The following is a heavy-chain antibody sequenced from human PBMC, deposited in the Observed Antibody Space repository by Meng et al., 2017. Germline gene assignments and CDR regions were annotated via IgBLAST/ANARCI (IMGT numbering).Heavy chain of an antibody. CDR1: GYTFTSYA. V-gene: IGHV1-3*01. CDR2: INAGNGNT. Sequence: QVRIVQSGAEVKKPGASVKVSCKASGYTFTSYAMHWVRQAPGQRLEWMGWINAGNGNTKYSQKFQGRVTITRDTSASTAYMELSSLRSEDTAVYYCARDLGAGVVTAINYWGQGTLVTVSS. CDR3: ARDLGAGVVTAINY. D-gene: IGHD2-21*02. J-gene: IGHJ4*02.